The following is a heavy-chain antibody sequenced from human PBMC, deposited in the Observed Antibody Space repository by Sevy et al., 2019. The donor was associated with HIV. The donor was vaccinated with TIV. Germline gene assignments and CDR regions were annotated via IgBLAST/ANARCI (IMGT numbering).Heavy chain of an antibody. Sequence: GESLKISCAASGFTSSNYAMSWVRQTPGKGLEWVSGISGSGGSTYYADSVKGRFTISRDNSKNTLYLQMNSLRAEDTAVYYCAKDSYFDTTLFDYWGQGTLVTVSS. CDR1: GFTSSNYA. V-gene: IGHV3-23*01. CDR2: ISGSGGST. CDR3: AKDSYFDTTLFDY. J-gene: IGHJ4*02. D-gene: IGHD3-22*01.